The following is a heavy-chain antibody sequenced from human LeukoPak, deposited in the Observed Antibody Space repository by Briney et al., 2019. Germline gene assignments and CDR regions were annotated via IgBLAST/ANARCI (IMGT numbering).Heavy chain of an antibody. Sequence: GASVKVSCKASGYTFTGYYMHWVRQAPGQGLEWMGWINPNSGGTNYAQKFQGRVTMTRDTSISTAYMELSRLRSDDTAVYYCARDWYSYGYGYYYYYMDVWGKGTTVTVSS. CDR3: ARDWYSYGYGYYYYYMDV. V-gene: IGHV1-2*02. J-gene: IGHJ6*03. D-gene: IGHD5-18*01. CDR1: GYTFTGYY. CDR2: INPNSGGT.